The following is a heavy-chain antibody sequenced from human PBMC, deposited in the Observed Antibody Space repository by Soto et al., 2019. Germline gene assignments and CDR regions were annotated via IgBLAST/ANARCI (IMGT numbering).Heavy chain of an antibody. CDR1: GYTFTSYA. D-gene: IGHD6-13*01. V-gene: IGHV1-3*01. J-gene: IGHJ4*02. Sequence: QVQLVQSGAEVKKPGASVKVSCKASGYTFTSYAMHWVRQAPGQRLEWMGWINAGNGNTKYSQKFQGRVTITRDTSASTAYMELSSMRSEDTAVYYCATTEPYSRPAFDYWGQGTLVTVSS. CDR2: INAGNGNT. CDR3: ATTEPYSRPAFDY.